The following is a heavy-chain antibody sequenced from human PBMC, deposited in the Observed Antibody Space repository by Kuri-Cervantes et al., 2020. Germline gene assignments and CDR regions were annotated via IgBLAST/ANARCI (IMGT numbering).Heavy chain of an antibody. D-gene: IGHD2-2*01. V-gene: IGHV3-7*01. J-gene: IGHJ6*03. CDR3: ASRGRVVVPAAPEYYYYYMDV. CDR1: GGSFSGYY. Sequence: ETLSPTCAVYGGSFSGYYWSWIRQPPGKGLEWVANIKQDGSEKYYVDSVKGRFTISRDNAKNSLYLQMNSLRAEDTAVYYCASRGRVVVPAAPEYYYYYMDVWGKGTTVTVSS. CDR2: IKQDGSEK.